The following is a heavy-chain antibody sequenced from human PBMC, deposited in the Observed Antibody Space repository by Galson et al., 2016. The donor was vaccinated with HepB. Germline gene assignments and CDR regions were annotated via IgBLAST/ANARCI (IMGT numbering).Heavy chain of an antibody. CDR1: GFTFSDFG. CDR3: VRERWAKIRGHFDY. CDR2: IWYDGTGR. D-gene: IGHD5-12*01. J-gene: IGHJ4*02. Sequence: SLRLSCAVSGFTFSDFGMHWVRQPPGKGLEWVAVIWYDGTGRSYVDSVRDRFAISRDNSKNTLYLQMNSLRVEDTAVYYCVRERWAKIRGHFDYWGRGTLVTVSS. V-gene: IGHV3-33*01.